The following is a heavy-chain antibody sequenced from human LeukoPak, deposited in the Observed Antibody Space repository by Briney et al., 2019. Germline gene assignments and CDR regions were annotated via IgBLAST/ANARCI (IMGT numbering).Heavy chain of an antibody. D-gene: IGHD1-26*01. CDR3: TRGDGSGSY. Sequence: PGRSLRLSCTASGFTFGDYAMSWVRQAPGKGLDWIGFIRSKTSGGTTEYAASVKGRFTTLRDGSKSIAYLQINSLKTEDTAVYYCTRGDGSGSYWGQGTLVTVSS. V-gene: IGHV3-49*04. CDR1: GFTFGDYA. CDR2: IRSKTSGGTT. J-gene: IGHJ4*02.